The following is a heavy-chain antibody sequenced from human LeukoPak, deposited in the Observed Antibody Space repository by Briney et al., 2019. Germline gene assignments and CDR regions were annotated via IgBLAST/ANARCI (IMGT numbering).Heavy chain of an antibody. CDR1: GFTFSSYW. Sequence: GGSLRLSCAASGFTFSSYWMSWVRQAPGKGLEWVANIKQDGSEKYYVDSVKGRFTISRDNAKNSLYLQMNSLRAEDTAVYYCARNRPREPAVILVYWGQGTLVTVFS. V-gene: IGHV3-7*01. CDR3: ARNRPREPAVILVY. CDR2: IKQDGSEK. J-gene: IGHJ4*02. D-gene: IGHD2-2*02.